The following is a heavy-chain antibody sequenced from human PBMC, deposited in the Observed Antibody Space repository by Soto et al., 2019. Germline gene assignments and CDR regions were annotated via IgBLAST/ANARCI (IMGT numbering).Heavy chain of an antibody. CDR1: GYTFTTYY. Sequence: QVQLVQSGAEVKKPGASVRISCRASGYTFTTYYLHWVRLAPGQGLEWVGMIEPARGGGTTYAQSLQGRVTLTKDTSTNTVYMDLSSLTSEDSAIYYGARGGGDPPLDYWGQGTQVTVTS. CDR3: ARGGGDPPLDY. CDR2: IEPARGGGT. V-gene: IGHV1-46*01. D-gene: IGHD2-21*01. J-gene: IGHJ4*02.